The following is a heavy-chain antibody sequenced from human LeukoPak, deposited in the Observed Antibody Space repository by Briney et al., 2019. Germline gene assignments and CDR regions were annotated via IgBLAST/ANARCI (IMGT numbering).Heavy chain of an antibody. CDR3: AKMFFVGFGELSYFDY. Sequence: GGSLRLSCAASGFTFSSYAMSWVRQAPGKGLEWVSPICTSDGSTYYADSVNGRFTISRDNSKNTLNLQMNSLRAEDTAVYYCAKMFFVGFGELSYFDYWGQGTLVTVSS. D-gene: IGHD3-10*01. J-gene: IGHJ4*02. CDR2: ICTSDGST. CDR1: GFTFSSYA. V-gene: IGHV3-23*01.